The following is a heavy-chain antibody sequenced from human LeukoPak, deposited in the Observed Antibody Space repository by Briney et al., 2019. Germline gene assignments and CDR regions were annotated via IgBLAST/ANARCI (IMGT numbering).Heavy chain of an antibody. Sequence: GGSLRLSCAASGFTFSSYWMSWVRQAPGTGLEWVAVISYDGSNKYYADSVKGRFTISRDNSKNTLYLQMNSLRAEDTAVYYCARDLPRGGDSVQSLLLDYWGQGTLVTVSS. V-gene: IGHV3-30*03. CDR2: ISYDGSNK. D-gene: IGHD2-21*02. CDR1: GFTFSSYW. CDR3: ARDLPRGGDSVQSLLLDY. J-gene: IGHJ4*02.